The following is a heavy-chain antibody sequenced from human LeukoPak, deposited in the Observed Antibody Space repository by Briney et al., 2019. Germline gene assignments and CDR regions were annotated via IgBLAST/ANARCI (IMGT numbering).Heavy chain of an antibody. CDR1: GFTFSDYY. Sequence: GSLRLSCAASGFTFSDYYMSWIRQAPGKGLEWVSYISSSGSTIYYADSVKGRFTISRDNAKNSLYLQMNSLRAEDTAVYYCARDRADYYYYYMDVWGKGTTVTVSS. D-gene: IGHD3-10*01. J-gene: IGHJ6*03. CDR3: ARDRADYYYYYMDV. V-gene: IGHV3-11*04. CDR2: ISSSGSTI.